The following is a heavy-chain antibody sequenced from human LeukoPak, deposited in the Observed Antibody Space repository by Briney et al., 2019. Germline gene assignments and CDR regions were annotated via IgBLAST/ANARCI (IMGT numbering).Heavy chain of an antibody. CDR2: INDGGGT. D-gene: IGHD2-2*01. CDR3: ARGGRGVSAARRFKPGNWFDP. CDR1: GGSFSGYH. V-gene: IGHV4-34*01. Sequence: PSETLSLXCAVYGGSFSGYHWSWNRQPPGKGLEWIGEINDGGGTNYNLSLKSRVTISADTSRNQFSLRLSSVTAADTALYYCARGGRGVSAARRFKPGNWFDPWGQGTLVTVSS. J-gene: IGHJ5*02.